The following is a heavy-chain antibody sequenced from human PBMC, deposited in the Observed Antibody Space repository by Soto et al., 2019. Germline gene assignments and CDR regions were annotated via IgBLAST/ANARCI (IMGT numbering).Heavy chain of an antibody. Sequence: QVQLQESGPGLVKPSETLSLTCTVSGGSVSSGSYYWSWIRQPPGKGLEWIGYIYYSGSTNYNPYLKGRVTISVDTSKNQFSLKLCSVTAADTAVYYCASTPAYGMDVWGQGTTVTAS. D-gene: IGHD2-15*01. J-gene: IGHJ6*02. CDR2: IYYSGST. CDR3: ASTPAYGMDV. V-gene: IGHV4-61*01. CDR1: GGSVSSGSYY.